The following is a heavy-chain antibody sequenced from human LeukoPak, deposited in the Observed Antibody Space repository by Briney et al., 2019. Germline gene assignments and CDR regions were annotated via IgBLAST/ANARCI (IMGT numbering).Heavy chain of an antibody. Sequence: GGSLRLSCAASGFIFSNYGMHWVRQAPGKGLEWVSSISSSSSYIYYADSVKGRFTISRDNAKNSLYLQMNSLRAEDTAVYYCARDRSSGDFWSGYQYYYGMDVWGQGTTVTVSS. CDR2: ISSSSSYI. CDR1: GFIFSNYG. V-gene: IGHV3-21*01. J-gene: IGHJ6*02. D-gene: IGHD3-3*01. CDR3: ARDRSSGDFWSGYQYYYGMDV.